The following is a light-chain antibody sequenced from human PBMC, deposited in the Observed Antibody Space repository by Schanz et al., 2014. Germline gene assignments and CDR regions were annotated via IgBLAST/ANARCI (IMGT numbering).Light chain of an antibody. J-gene: IGKJ3*01. V-gene: IGKV3D-20*02. CDR1: QSVSNSY. CDR3: QQRDNWPLT. Sequence: EIVLTQSPGTLSLSPGERATLSCRASQSVSNSYLAWYQQRPGQAPRLLIYGASNRATGIPARFSGSGSGTDFPLTISRLEPDDFAVYFCQQRDNWPLTFGPGTKVLFK. CDR2: GAS.